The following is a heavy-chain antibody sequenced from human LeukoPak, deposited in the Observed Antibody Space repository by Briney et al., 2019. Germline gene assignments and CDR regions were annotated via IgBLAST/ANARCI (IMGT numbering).Heavy chain of an antibody. CDR2: IIPILGIA. CDR1: GGTFSSYA. J-gene: IGHJ4*02. Sequence: PRASVKVSCKASGGTFSSYAISWVRQAPGQGLEWMGRIIPILGIANYAQKFQGRVTITADKSTSTAYMELSSLRSEDTAVYYCARAYCSGGSCYSGPGSYFDYWGQGTLVTVSS. D-gene: IGHD2-15*01. CDR3: ARAYCSGGSCYSGPGSYFDY. V-gene: IGHV1-69*04.